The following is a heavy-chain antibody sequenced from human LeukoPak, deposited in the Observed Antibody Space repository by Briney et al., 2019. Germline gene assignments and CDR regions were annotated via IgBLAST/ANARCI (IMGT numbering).Heavy chain of an antibody. J-gene: IGHJ6*03. CDR1: GYAFTSYD. D-gene: IGHD5-24*01. CDR2: MNPNSGNT. Sequence: ASVKVSCKASGYAFTSYDINWVRQATGQGLEWTGWMNPNSGNTGYAQKFQGRVTMTRNTSISTAYMELSSLRSEDTAVYYCATSEGDGYNSYYYYMDVWGKGTTVTVSS. CDR3: ATSEGDGYNSYYYYMDV. V-gene: IGHV1-8*01.